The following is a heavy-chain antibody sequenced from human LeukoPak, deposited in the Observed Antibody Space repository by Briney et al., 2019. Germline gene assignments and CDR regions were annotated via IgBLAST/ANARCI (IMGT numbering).Heavy chain of an antibody. CDR1: GYTFTDYY. D-gene: IGHD3-10*01. Sequence: ASVKVSCKVSGYTFTDYYMHWVQQAPGKGLEWMGLVDPEDGETIYAEKFQSTVTITADTSTDTAYMELSSLRSVDTAVYYCATGRKYGSGSYLDYWGQGTLVTVSS. J-gene: IGHJ4*02. CDR2: VDPEDGET. CDR3: ATGRKYGSGSYLDY. V-gene: IGHV1-69-2*01.